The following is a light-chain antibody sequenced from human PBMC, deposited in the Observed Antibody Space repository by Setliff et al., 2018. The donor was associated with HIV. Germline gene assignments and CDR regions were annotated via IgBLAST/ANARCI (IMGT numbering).Light chain of an antibody. J-gene: IGLJ1*01. Sequence: QSALAQPASVSGSPGQSVTISCTGTSRDVGSSNRVSWYQQPPGTAPRLMIYEVSNRPSGVSNRFSGSKSGNTASLTISGLQAEDEADYYCSSYTSSSTEVCGNGTKVTV. V-gene: IGLV2-18*02. CDR2: EVS. CDR3: SSYTSSSTEV. CDR1: SRDVGSSNR.